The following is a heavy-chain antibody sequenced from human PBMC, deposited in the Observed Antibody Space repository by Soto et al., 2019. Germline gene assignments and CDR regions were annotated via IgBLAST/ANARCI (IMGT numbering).Heavy chain of an antibody. Sequence: ASVKVSCKASGYTFTSHGFSWVRQAPGQGLEWMGWISAYNGNTNYAQKLQGRVTMTTDTSTTTAYMELRSLRSDDTAVYYCARDRLGPGDSYGMSVWGQGTTVTVSS. J-gene: IGHJ6*02. V-gene: IGHV1-18*01. CDR3: ARDRLGPGDSYGMSV. CDR2: ISAYNGNT. CDR1: GYTFTSHG. D-gene: IGHD3-16*01.